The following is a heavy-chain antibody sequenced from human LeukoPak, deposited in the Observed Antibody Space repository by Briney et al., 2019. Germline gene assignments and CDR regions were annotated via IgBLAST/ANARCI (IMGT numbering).Heavy chain of an antibody. CDR2: INHSGSA. Sequence: SETLSLTCAVYGGTFSGYYWSWIRQPPKKGLEWIGEINHSGSANYNPSLKSRVTISVDTSKNQFSLKVRSVTAADTAVYYCARGHVGSYAYYYYYGMDVWGQGTTVTVSS. J-gene: IGHJ6*02. CDR1: GGTFSGYY. V-gene: IGHV4-34*01. D-gene: IGHD2-8*01. CDR3: ARGHVGSYAYYYYYGMDV.